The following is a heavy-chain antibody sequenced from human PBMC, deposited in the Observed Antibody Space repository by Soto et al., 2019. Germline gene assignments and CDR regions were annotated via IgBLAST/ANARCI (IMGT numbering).Heavy chain of an antibody. D-gene: IGHD6-6*01. Sequence: GGSLRLSCAASGFTFDDYAMHWVRQAPGKGLEWVSGISWNSGSIGYADSVKGRFTISRDNAKNSLYLQMNSLRAEDTALYYCAKNLSIAAPPRESGPSPVDPQTGEQEFYGMDVWGQGTTVTVSS. CDR2: ISWNSGSI. V-gene: IGHV3-9*01. CDR1: GFTFDDYA. CDR3: AKNLSIAAPPRESGPSPVDPQTGEQEFYGMDV. J-gene: IGHJ6*02.